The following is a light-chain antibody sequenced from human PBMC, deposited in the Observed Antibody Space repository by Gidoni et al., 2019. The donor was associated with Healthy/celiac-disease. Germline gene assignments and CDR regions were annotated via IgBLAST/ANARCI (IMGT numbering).Light chain of an antibody. CDR1: QSVSSY. CDR2: DAS. Sequence: EIVLTQSPATLSLSPGERATLSCRASQSVSSYLAWYQQKPGQAPRLLIYDASNRATGIPARFSGMGSGTDFTLTISSLGPEDFAVYYCQQRSNWPRTFGQGTKVEIK. CDR3: QQRSNWPRT. V-gene: IGKV3-11*01. J-gene: IGKJ1*01.